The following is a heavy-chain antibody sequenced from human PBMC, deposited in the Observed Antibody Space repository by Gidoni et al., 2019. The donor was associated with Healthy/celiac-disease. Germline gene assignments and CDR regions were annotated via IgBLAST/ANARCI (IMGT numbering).Heavy chain of an antibody. Sequence: EVPLLVSGGGLVQPGGSLRFPCAASGFTFSSYAMSWVRQAPGKGLEWVSAISGSGGSTYYADTVEGRFTISRDNSKNTLYLQMNSLRAEDTAVYYCAKDQSSGWDPEYFQHWGQGTLVTVSS. CDR3: AKDQSSGWDPEYFQH. V-gene: IGHV3-23*01. D-gene: IGHD6-19*01. CDR1: GFTFSSYA. CDR2: ISGSGGST. J-gene: IGHJ1*01.